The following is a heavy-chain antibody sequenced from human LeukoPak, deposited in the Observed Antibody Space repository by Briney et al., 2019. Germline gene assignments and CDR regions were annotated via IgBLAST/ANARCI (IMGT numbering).Heavy chain of an antibody. CDR3: AAADYYDSSGYYPYAFHI. V-gene: IGHV1-58*02. D-gene: IGHD3-22*01. CDR2: IVFGSGNT. CDR1: GFTFTRSA. Sequence: ASVKVSCKASGFTFTRSAMQWVRQARGQRLEWIGWIVFGSGNTDYAQKFQERVTITRDMSTSTAYMELSSLRSEDTAAYYCAAADYYDSSGYYPYAFHIWGQGTMVSVSS. J-gene: IGHJ3*02.